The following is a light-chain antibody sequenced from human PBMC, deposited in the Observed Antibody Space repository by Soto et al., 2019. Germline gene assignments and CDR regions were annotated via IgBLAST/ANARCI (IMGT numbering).Light chain of an antibody. CDR3: QQYSSTPLT. V-gene: IGKV4-1*01. Sequence: DIVMTQSPDSLAVSLGERATINCKSSQSVLYSSKNKNCLAWYQQKPGQTPKLLIYWASTRESGVPDRFSGSGSGTDFTLTISSLQAEDVAVYYCQQYSSTPLTFGGGTKVEIK. J-gene: IGKJ4*01. CDR1: QSVLYSSKNKNC. CDR2: WAS.